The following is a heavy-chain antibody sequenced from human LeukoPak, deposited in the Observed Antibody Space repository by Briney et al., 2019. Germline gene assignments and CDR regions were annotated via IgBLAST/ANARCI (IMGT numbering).Heavy chain of an antibody. V-gene: IGHV4-34*01. CDR3: ARGRAVGCSGGSCYRGVYYGMDV. CDR1: GGSFSGYY. CDR2: INHSGST. J-gene: IGHJ6*02. D-gene: IGHD2-15*01. Sequence: SETLSLTCAVYGGSFSGYYWSWIRQPPGKGLEWIGEINHSGSTNYNPSLKSRVTISVDTSKNQFSLKLSSVIAADTAVYYCARGRAVGCSGGSCYRGVYYGMDVWGQGTTVTVSS.